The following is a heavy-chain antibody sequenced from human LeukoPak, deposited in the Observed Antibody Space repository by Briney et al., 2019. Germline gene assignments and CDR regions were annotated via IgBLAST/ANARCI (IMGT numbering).Heavy chain of an antibody. V-gene: IGHV4-4*07. J-gene: IGHJ4*02. D-gene: IGHD4-17*01. CDR2: IYSSGST. CDR1: GRSINSDY. CDR3: ARDTPTVTTNDY. Sequence: SKTLSLTPTVSGRSINSDYWSWSPQPAGKGQEWIGRIYSSGSTNYNPSLKSRVTMSVDTSKKQFSLKLNSVTAADTAVYYCARDTPTVTTNDYWGQGTLVTVSS.